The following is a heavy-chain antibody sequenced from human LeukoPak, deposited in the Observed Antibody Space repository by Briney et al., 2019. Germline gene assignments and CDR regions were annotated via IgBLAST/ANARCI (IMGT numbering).Heavy chain of an antibody. CDR2: ISSSGSTI. V-gene: IGHV3-48*04. J-gene: IGHJ4*02. D-gene: IGHD6-19*01. Sequence: QSGGSLRLSCAASGFTFSSYWMSWVRQAPGKGLEWVSYISSSGSTIYYADSVKGRFTISRDNAKNSLYLQMNSLRAEDTAVYYCARYEAVAGKHLDYWGQGTLVTVSS. CDR1: GFTFSSYW. CDR3: ARYEAVAGKHLDY.